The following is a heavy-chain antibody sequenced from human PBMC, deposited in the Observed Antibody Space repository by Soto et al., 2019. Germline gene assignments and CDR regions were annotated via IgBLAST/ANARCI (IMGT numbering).Heavy chain of an antibody. CDR2: ISYDGSNK. V-gene: IGHV3-30-3*01. Sequence: QVQLVESGGGVVQPGRSLRLSCAASGFTFSSYAMHWVRQAPGKGLEWVAVISYDGSNKYYADSVKGRFTISRDNSKNTLYLQMNSLRAEDTAVYYCARGAQMTTVTTSGGYWGQGTLVTVSS. J-gene: IGHJ4*02. D-gene: IGHD4-17*01. CDR1: GFTFSSYA. CDR3: ARGAQMTTVTTSGGY.